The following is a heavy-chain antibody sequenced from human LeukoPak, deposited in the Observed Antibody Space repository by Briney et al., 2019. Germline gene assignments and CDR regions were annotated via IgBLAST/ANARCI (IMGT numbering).Heavy chain of an antibody. CDR3: VKTPRRDGYNFYDC. CDR2: ISWNSGSI. J-gene: IGHJ4*02. Sequence: PGGSLRLSCAASGFTFDDYAIHWVRQAPGKGLEWVSGISWNSGSIAYAGSVKGRFTISRDNAKNSLYLEMNSLRAEDTALYYCVKTPRRDGYNFYDCWGQGTLVTVSS. V-gene: IGHV3-9*01. D-gene: IGHD5-24*01. CDR1: GFTFDDYA.